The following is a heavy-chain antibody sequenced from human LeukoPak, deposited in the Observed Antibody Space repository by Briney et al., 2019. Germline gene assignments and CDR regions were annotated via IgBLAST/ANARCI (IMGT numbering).Heavy chain of an antibody. J-gene: IGHJ6*02. CDR2: ISYDGSNK. V-gene: IGHV3-30*18. Sequence: GGSLRLSCAASGFPFSSYGMHWVRQAPGKGLEWVAVISYDGSNKYYADSVKGRFTISRDNSKNTLYLQMNSLRAEDTAVYYCAKEIAAAGYYYYYGMDVWGQGTTVTVSS. CDR3: AKEIAAAGYYYYYGMDV. D-gene: IGHD6-13*01. CDR1: GFPFSSYG.